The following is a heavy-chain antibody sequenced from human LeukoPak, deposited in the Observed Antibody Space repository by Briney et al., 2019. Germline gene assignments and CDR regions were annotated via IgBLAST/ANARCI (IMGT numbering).Heavy chain of an antibody. CDR2: IIAMFGTV. Sequence: SVKVSCKVSGGTFSSYAISWVRQAPGQGLEWMGGIIAMFGTVHYAQKFQGRVTITADESTSTVYMELSSLRSEDTAVYYCARAGRRDFWSGDHWYVDLWGRGTLVTVSS. J-gene: IGHJ2*01. D-gene: IGHD3-3*01. CDR3: ARAGRRDFWSGDHWYVDL. CDR1: GGTFSSYA. V-gene: IGHV1-69*13.